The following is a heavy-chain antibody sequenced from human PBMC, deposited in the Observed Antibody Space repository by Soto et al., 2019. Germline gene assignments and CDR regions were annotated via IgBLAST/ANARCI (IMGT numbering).Heavy chain of an antibody. CDR1: GYSISSSNW. CDR2: IYYSGST. D-gene: IGHD4-17*01. J-gene: IGHJ4*02. CDR3: ASGYGDFY. Sequence: ETLSLTCAVSGYSISSSNWWGWIRQPPGKGLEWIGYIYYSGSTYYNPSLKSRVTISVDTSKNQFSLKLSSVTAADTAVYYCASGYGDFYWGQGTLVTVSS. V-gene: IGHV4-28*01.